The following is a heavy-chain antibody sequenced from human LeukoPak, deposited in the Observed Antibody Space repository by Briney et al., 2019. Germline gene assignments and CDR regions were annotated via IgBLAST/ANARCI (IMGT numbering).Heavy chain of an antibody. CDR2: MSGSGGST. J-gene: IGHJ6*03. V-gene: IGHV3-23*01. D-gene: IGHD2-15*01. CDR1: GFTFSSCA. Sequence: GGSLRLSCAASGFTFSSCAMSWVRQAPGKGLEWVSGMSGSGGSTYYADSVKGRFTISRDNSKNTLYLQMNSLRAEDTAVYYCAKGDARIPLPYYMDVWGKGTTVTVSS. CDR3: AKGDARIPLPYYMDV.